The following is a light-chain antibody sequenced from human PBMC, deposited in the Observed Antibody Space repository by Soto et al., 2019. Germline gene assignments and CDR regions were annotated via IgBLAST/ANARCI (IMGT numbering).Light chain of an antibody. CDR2: GAS. Sequence: EIVMTQSPATLSVSPGERATLSCRASQSVSSNLAWYQQKPGQAPRLLIYGASTWATGVPARFSGSGSGTEFTLTISSLQSEDFAVYYCQQYNNWPITFGQGTRLEN. CDR3: QQYNNWPIT. V-gene: IGKV3-15*01. J-gene: IGKJ5*01. CDR1: QSVSSN.